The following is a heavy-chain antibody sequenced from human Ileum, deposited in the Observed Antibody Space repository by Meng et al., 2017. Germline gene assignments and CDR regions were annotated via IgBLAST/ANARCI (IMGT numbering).Heavy chain of an antibody. V-gene: IGHV4-61*01. J-gene: IGHJ4*02. CDR1: GSSVNIGFYF. CDR2: FHHSGSA. Sequence: QVELQPLGPGLVRTAVSLSLTCTVSGSSVNIGFYFWNWVRQPPGKGLEFIGSFHHSGSAHYNASLEGRVTMSLDTSKNQFSLRLTSVTAADSALYYCTGGPDSAKSGYWGQGTLVTVSS. D-gene: IGHD1-14*01. CDR3: TGGPDSAKSGY.